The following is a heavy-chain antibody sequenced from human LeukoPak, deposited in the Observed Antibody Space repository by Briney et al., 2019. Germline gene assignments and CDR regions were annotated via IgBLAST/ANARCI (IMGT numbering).Heavy chain of an antibody. J-gene: IGHJ6*02. D-gene: IGHD3-16*01. Sequence: PSETLSLTCTVSGGSICGYYWTWIRQPPGKELEWIGCIYYSGSTKYNPSLKSRVTMSVDTSKNQFSLKLSSVTAADTAVYYCARDRYAYYYYGMDVWGQGTTVTVSS. V-gene: IGHV4-59*01. CDR2: IYYSGST. CDR1: GGSICGYY. CDR3: ARDRYAYYYYGMDV.